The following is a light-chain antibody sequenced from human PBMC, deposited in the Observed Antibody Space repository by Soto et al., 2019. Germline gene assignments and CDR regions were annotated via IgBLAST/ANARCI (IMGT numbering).Light chain of an antibody. Sequence: EIVMTQSPATLSVSPGERATLSCRASQSVSSNLAWYQQKPGQAPRLLIYGASTRATGIPARFSGSGPGTDFTLTISSLQSEDFAVYYCLQYNNWPPLTFGQGTRLEIK. V-gene: IGKV3-15*01. CDR2: GAS. CDR3: LQYNNWPPLT. J-gene: IGKJ5*01. CDR1: QSVSSN.